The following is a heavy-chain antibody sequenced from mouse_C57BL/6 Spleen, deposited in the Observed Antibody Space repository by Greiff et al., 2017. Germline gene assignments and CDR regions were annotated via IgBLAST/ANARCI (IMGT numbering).Heavy chain of an antibody. J-gene: IGHJ2*01. CDR3: ATAYYSNYEDY. D-gene: IGHD2-5*01. Sequence: VQLQQSGPELVKPGASVKLSCKASGYTFTSYDINWVKQRPGQGLEWIGWIYPRDGSTKYNGKFKGKATLTVDTSSSTAYMELHSLTSEDSAVYFCATAYYSNYEDYWCQGTTLTVSS. V-gene: IGHV1-85*01. CDR2: IYPRDGST. CDR1: GYTFTSYD.